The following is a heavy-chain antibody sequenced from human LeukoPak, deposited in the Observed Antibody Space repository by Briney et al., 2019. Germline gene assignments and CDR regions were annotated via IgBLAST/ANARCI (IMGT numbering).Heavy chain of an antibody. J-gene: IGHJ3*02. CDR1: GFTVSSNY. V-gene: IGHV3-66*01. D-gene: IGHD3-10*01. CDR2: IYSGGTT. Sequence: GGSLRLSCAASGFTVSSNYMSWVRQAPGKGLEWVSVIYSGGTTHYADSVKGRFTISRDNSKNTLYLQMNSLRAEDTAVYYCARGPYGSSGTPDAFDIWGQGTMVTVSS. CDR3: ARGPYGSSGTPDAFDI.